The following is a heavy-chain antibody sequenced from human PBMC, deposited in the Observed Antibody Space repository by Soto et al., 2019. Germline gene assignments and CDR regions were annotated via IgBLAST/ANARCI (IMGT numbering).Heavy chain of an antibody. D-gene: IGHD2-15*01. CDR3: AKDCELLPPHYYYYYMDV. Sequence: GGSLRLSCAASGFTFSSYGMHWVRQAPGKGLEWVAVISYDGSNKYYADSVKGRFTISRDNSKNTLYLQMNSLRAEDTAVYYCAKDCELLPPHYYYYYMDVWGKGTTVTVSS. V-gene: IGHV3-30*18. CDR1: GFTFSSYG. CDR2: ISYDGSNK. J-gene: IGHJ6*03.